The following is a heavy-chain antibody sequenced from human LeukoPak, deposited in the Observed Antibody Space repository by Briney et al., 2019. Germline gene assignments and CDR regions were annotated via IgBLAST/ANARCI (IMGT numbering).Heavy chain of an antibody. V-gene: IGHV1-8*03. CDR3: AKLRGMREEYFDY. J-gene: IGHJ4*02. D-gene: IGHD3-10*01. CDR1: GGTFSSYA. Sequence: RASVKVSCKASGGTFSSYAINWVRQATGQGLEWMGWMNPNSGNTGYAQKFQGRVTITRNTSISTAYMELNSLRAEDTAVYYCAKLRGMREEYFDYWGQGTLVTVSS. CDR2: MNPNSGNT.